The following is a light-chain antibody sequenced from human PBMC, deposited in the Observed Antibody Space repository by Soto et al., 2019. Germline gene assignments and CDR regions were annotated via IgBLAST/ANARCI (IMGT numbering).Light chain of an antibody. CDR2: EVS. J-gene: IGLJ2*01. CDR3: SSYASSSTV. Sequence: QSVLTQPASVSGSPGQSITISCTGTSSDIGGYNYVSWYQQHPGKAPKLIIYEVSNRPSGVSNRFSGSKSGNTASLTISGLQAEDEADYCCSSYASSSTVFAGGTKLTVL. CDR1: SSDIGGYNY. V-gene: IGLV2-14*01.